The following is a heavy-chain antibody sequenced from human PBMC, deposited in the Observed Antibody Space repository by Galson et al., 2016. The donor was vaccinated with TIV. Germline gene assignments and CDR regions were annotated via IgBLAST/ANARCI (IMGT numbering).Heavy chain of an antibody. Sequence: SLRLSCAASGFAFSGYAMSWVRQAPGKGLEWISSISSRGTYTHYADSVKGRVTISRDNANNSLYLQMNSLGAEDTAVYYCAKQPGSGDGVDYFDDWGQGTPVTVSS. CDR3: AKQPGSGDGVDYFDD. J-gene: IGHJ4*02. D-gene: IGHD5-12*01. CDR2: ISSRGTYT. V-gene: IGHV3-21*04. CDR1: GFAFSGYA.